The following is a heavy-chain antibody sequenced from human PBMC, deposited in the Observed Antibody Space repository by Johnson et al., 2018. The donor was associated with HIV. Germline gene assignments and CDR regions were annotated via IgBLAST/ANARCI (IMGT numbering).Heavy chain of an antibody. CDR3: ARGTITMIRGVIGLDI. J-gene: IGHJ3*02. CDR1: GFTFRSYA. CDR2: IGYDGNDK. V-gene: IGHV3-30*14. Sequence: VESGGGVVQPGRSLRLSCVASGFTFRSYAMHWVRQAPGKGLEWVAAIGYDGNDKDYADSVKGRFTISRDNSTNTLHLQMHSLTAQDTALYYCARGTITMIRGVIGLDIWGQGTMVTVSS. D-gene: IGHD3-10*01.